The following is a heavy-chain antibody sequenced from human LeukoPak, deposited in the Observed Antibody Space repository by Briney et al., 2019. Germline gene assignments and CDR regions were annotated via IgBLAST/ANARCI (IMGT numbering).Heavy chain of an antibody. V-gene: IGHV1-69*06. J-gene: IGHJ5*02. D-gene: IGHD3-22*01. CDR3: ARGSLYYYDSSGYYGQPNWLDP. CDR2: IIPIFGTA. Sequence: SVKVSCKASGGTFSSYAISWVRQAPGQGLEWMGGIIPIFGTANYAQKFQGRVTITADKSTSTAYMELSSLRSEDTAVYYYARGSLYYYDSSGYYGQPNWLDPWGQGTLVTVSS. CDR1: GGTFSSYA.